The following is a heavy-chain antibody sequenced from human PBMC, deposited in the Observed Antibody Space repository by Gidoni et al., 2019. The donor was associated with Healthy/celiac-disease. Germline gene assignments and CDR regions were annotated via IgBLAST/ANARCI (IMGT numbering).Heavy chain of an antibody. CDR2: IYHSGST. J-gene: IGHJ4*02. D-gene: IGHD6-19*01. CDR3: ARVIPGIAVAGGFDY. Sequence: QLQLPESGSGLVKPSQTLSLTCAASGGSTSSGGYSWSWIRQPPGKGLEWIGYIYHSGSTYYNPSLKSRVTISVDRSKNQFSLKLSSVTAADTAVYYCARVIPGIAVAGGFDYWGQGTLVTVSS. CDR1: GGSTSSGGYS. V-gene: IGHV4-30-2*01.